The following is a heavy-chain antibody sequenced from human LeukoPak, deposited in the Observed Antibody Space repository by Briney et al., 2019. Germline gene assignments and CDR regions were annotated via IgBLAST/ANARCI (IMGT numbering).Heavy chain of an antibody. D-gene: IGHD2-2*01. V-gene: IGHV3-30*18. CDR3: AKDGPSRQPVVPAAVDY. J-gene: IGHJ4*02. CDR1: GFTFSNYA. Sequence: GRSLRLSCAASGFTFSNYAMQWVRQAPGKGPEWVAIMSYDGSKKYYADSVKGRFIISRDNSKNTLYLQMNSLRAEDTAVYYCAKDGPSRQPVVPAAVDYWGQGTLVTVSS. CDR2: MSYDGSKK.